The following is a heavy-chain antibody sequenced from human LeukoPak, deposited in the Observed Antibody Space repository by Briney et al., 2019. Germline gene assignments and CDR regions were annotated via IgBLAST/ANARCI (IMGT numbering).Heavy chain of an antibody. CDR3: ARDAGDYEGILDY. CDR1: GGSISNYY. Sequence: SETLSLTCTVSGGSISNYYWSWIRQPPGKGLEWIGYIYYSGSTNYNPSLKSRVTISVDTSKNQFSLKLSSVTAADTAVYYCARDAGDYEGILDYWGQGTLVTVSS. D-gene: IGHD4-17*01. V-gene: IGHV4-59*01. CDR2: IYYSGST. J-gene: IGHJ4*02.